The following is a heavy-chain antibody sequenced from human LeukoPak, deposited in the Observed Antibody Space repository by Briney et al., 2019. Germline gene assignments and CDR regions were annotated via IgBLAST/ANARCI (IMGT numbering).Heavy chain of an antibody. CDR3: ARGPDIVVVVAASEYFQH. V-gene: IGHV4-59*12. J-gene: IGHJ1*01. CDR1: GGSIRGYY. Sequence: PSETLSLTCTVSGGSIRGYYWTLIRQPPGKGLEWIGYIFYSGNTNYNSSLKSRVTISVDTSKNQFSLKLSSVTAADTAVYYCARGPDIVVVVAASEYFQHWGQGTLVTVSS. CDR2: IFYSGNT. D-gene: IGHD2-15*01.